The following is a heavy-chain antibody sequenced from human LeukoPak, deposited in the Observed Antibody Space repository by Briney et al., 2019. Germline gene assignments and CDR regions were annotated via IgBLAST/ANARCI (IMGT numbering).Heavy chain of an antibody. CDR1: GYTFTSYY. D-gene: IGHD3-10*01. Sequence: ASVKVSCKASGYTFTSYYMHWVRQAPGQGLEWMGIINPSGGSTSYAQKFQGRVTMTRDMSTSTVYMELSSLRPEDTAVYYCARWASWVRGPGVRTEYYFDYWGQGTLVTVSS. CDR2: INPSGGST. CDR3: ARWASWVRGPGVRTEYYFDY. J-gene: IGHJ4*02. V-gene: IGHV1-46*01.